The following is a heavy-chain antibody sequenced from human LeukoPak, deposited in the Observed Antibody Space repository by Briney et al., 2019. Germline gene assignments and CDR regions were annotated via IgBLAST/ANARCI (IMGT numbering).Heavy chain of an antibody. J-gene: IGHJ5*02. CDR2: IYTSGST. D-gene: IGHD3-10*01. CDR3: ARDSYYGSGSYRGEYNWFDP. CDR1: GGSISSYY. Sequence: SETLSLTCTVSGGSISSYYWSWIRQPAGKGLEWIGRIYTSGSTNYNPSLKSRVTMLVDTSKNQFSLKLSSVTAADTAVYYCARDSYYGSGSYRGEYNWFDPWGQGTLVTVSS. V-gene: IGHV4-4*07.